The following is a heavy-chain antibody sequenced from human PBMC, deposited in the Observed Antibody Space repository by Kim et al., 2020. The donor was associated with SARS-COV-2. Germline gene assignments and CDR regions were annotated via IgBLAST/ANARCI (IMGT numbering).Heavy chain of an antibody. J-gene: IGHJ4*02. CDR3: AKESKAWDVFFSDTNGFYPFDN. Sequence: GGSLRLSCAASGFTFSSYAMSWVRQAPGKGLEWVSGISGGGGVTNYVDSVKGRFTTSRDNSKNTLFLQMNSLRAEDTAVYYCAKESKAWDVFFSDTNGFYPFDNWGQGTLVTVSS. CDR2: ISGGGGVT. V-gene: IGHV3-23*01. D-gene: IGHD2-8*01. CDR1: GFTFSSYA.